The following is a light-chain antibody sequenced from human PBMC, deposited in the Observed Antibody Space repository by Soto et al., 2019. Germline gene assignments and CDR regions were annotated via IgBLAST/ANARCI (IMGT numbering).Light chain of an antibody. J-gene: IGKJ5*01. V-gene: IGKV1-5*01. CDR1: PSISSW. CDR3: HPDTTYPLT. Sequence: ITCRASPSISSWLPWDQHKPGKAPKLLIYDASSLESGVPSRFSGSGSGTEFTLTISSLLPDDFAIQYLHPDTTYPLTFG. CDR2: DAS.